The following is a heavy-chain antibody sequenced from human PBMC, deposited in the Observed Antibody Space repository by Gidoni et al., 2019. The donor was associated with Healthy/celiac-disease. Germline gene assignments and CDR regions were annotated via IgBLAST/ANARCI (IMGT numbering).Heavy chain of an antibody. D-gene: IGHD2-15*01. CDR3: ARGIGYCSGGSCYSLDY. CDR2: IIPILGIA. Sequence: QVQLVQSGAEVKKPGSSVKVSCQASGGTFSSYTISWVRQAPGQGLEWMGRIIPILGIANYAQKFQGRVTITADKSTSTAYMELSSLRSEDTAVYYCARGIGYCSGGSCYSLDYWGQGTLVTVSS. J-gene: IGHJ4*02. V-gene: IGHV1-69*02. CDR1: GGTFSSYT.